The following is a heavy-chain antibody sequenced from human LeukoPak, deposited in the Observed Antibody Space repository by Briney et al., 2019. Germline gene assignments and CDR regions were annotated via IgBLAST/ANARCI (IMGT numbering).Heavy chain of an antibody. CDR1: GYTFSSYG. CDR2: ISYDGSNK. D-gene: IGHD6-13*01. J-gene: IGHJ4*02. Sequence: GRSLRLSCAASGYTFSSYGMHWVRQAPGKGLEWVAVISYDGSNKYYADSVKGRFTISRDNSKNTLYLQMNSLRAEDTAVYYCAKEPIAATGFDYWGQGTLVTVSS. V-gene: IGHV3-30*18. CDR3: AKEPIAATGFDY.